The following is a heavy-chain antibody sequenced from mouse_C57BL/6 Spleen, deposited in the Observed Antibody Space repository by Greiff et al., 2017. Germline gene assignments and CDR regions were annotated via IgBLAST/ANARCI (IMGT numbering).Heavy chain of an antibody. CDR2: INPYNGGT. V-gene: IGHV1-19*01. CDR3: ARGDYDPAWFAY. D-gene: IGHD2-4*01. Sequence: VQLQQSGPVLVKPGASVKMSCKASGYTFTDYYMNWVKQSHGKSLEWIGVINPYNGGTSYNQKFKGKATLTVDKSSSTAYMELNSLTSEDSAVYYCARGDYDPAWFAYWGQGTLVTVSA. J-gene: IGHJ3*01. CDR1: GYTFTDYY.